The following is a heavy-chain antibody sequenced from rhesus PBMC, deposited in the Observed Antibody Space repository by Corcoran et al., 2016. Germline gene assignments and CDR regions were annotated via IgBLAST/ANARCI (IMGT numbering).Heavy chain of an antibody. CDR2: IYGGSGST. V-gene: IGHV4-127*01. CDR1: GYSISSGYG. Sequence: QVQLQESGPGLVKPSETLSLTCAVSGYSISSGYGWGWIRQPPGKGLGWIGQIYGGSGSTYSHPALQSRVTVSKDTSKNQFSLKLSSVTAADTAVYYCARHPGYFDYWGQGVLVTVSS. CDR3: ARHPGYFDY. D-gene: IGHD3S6*01. J-gene: IGHJ4*01.